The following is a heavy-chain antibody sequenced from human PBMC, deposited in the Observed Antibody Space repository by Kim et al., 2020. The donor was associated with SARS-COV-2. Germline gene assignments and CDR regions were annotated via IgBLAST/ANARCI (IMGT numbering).Heavy chain of an antibody. CDR1: GGSFSGYY. V-gene: IGHV4-34*01. D-gene: IGHD3-10*01. CDR3: ARAPLRGSITMVRGAYYYYGMDV. Sequence: SETLSLTCAVYGGSFSGYYWSWIRQPPGKGLEWIGEINHSGSTNYNPSLKSRVTISVDTSKNQFSLKLSSVTAADTAVYYCARAPLRGSITMVRGAYYYYGMDVWGQGTTVTVSS. CDR2: INHSGST. J-gene: IGHJ6*02.